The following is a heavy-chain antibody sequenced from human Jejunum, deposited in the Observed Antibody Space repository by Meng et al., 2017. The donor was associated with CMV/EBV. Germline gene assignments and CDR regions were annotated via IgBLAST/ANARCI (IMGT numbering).Heavy chain of an antibody. CDR3: ARALYSYGLGARFDF. V-gene: IGHV3-7*01. CDR2: IKDDGSGK. D-gene: IGHD5-18*01. J-gene: IGHJ4*02. CDR1: FNFGTFW. Sequence: FNFGTFWMSWVRQAPGKGLEWVANIKDDGSGKYSVDSVKGRFTISRDNAKNSLYLQMNSLRAEDTAVYYCARALYSYGLGARFDFWGQGALVTVSS.